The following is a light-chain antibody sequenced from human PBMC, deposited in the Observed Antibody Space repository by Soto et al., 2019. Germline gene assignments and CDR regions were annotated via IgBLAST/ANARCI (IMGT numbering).Light chain of an antibody. V-gene: IGKV3-11*01. CDR1: QSVSSY. Sequence: PGERATLSCRASQSVSSYLAWYQQKPGQAPRLLIYDASNRATGIPARFSGSGSGTDFTLTISSLEPEDFAVYYCQQRSNWPPPTFGQGTRLEIK. CDR2: DAS. J-gene: IGKJ5*01. CDR3: QQRSNWPPPT.